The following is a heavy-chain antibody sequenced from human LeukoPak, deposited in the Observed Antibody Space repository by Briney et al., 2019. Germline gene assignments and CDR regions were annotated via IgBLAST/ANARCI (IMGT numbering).Heavy chain of an antibody. D-gene: IGHD3-22*01. CDR2: IKEDGSEK. Sequence: GGSLRLSCAASGFTFSNYWMSWVRQAPGKGLEWVASIKEDGSEKYYVDSVKGRFTISRDNAKNSLYLQMNSLRAEDTAVYYCARDIYYYDSSGYYFPGGSDYWGQGTLVTVSS. CDR3: ARDIYYYDSSGYYFPGGSDY. J-gene: IGHJ4*02. CDR1: GFTFSNYW. V-gene: IGHV3-7*01.